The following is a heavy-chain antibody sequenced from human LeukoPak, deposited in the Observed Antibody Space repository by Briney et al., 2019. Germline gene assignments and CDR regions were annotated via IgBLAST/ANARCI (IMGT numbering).Heavy chain of an antibody. CDR1: GFTFSSYE. Sequence: GGSLRLSCAASGFTFSSYEMNWVRQAPGKGLEWVSYISSSGSTIYYADSVKGRLTISRDNAKNSLYLQMNSLRAEDTAVYYCAELGITMIGGAWGKGTTVTISS. CDR3: AELGITMIGGA. J-gene: IGHJ6*04. CDR2: ISSSGSTI. V-gene: IGHV3-48*03. D-gene: IGHD3-10*02.